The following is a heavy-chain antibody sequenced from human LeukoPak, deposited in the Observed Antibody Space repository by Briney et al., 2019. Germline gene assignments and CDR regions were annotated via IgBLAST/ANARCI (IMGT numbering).Heavy chain of an antibody. CDR3: ARVYDYGDSYYFDY. D-gene: IGHD4-17*01. J-gene: IGHJ4*02. Sequence: SETLSLTCTVSGGSISSYYWSWIRQPAGKGLEWIGRIYTSGSTNYNPSLKSRVTMSVDTSKNQFFLKLSSVTAADTAVYYCARVYDYGDSYYFDYWGQGTLVTVSS. CDR1: GGSISSYY. V-gene: IGHV4-4*07. CDR2: IYTSGST.